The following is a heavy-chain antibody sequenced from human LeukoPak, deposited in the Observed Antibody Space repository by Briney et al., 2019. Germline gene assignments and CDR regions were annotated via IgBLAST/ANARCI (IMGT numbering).Heavy chain of an antibody. V-gene: IGHV1-69*13. D-gene: IGHD3-3*01. CDR1: GGTFSSYA. CDR3: ASRVVRGRYYYYMDV. Sequence: SVKVSCKASGGTFSSYAISWVRQAPGQGLEWMGGIIPIFGTANYAQKFQGRVTITADESTSTAYMELSSLRSEDTAVYYCASRVVRGRYYYYMDVWGKGTTVTVSS. CDR2: IIPIFGTA. J-gene: IGHJ6*03.